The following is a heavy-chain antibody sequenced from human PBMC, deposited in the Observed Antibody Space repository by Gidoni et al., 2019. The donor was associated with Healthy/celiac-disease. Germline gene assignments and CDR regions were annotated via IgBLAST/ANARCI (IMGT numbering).Heavy chain of an antibody. Sequence: QVQLQQWGAGLLKPSETLSLTCAVYGGSFSGYYWSWIRQPPGKGLEWIGEINHSGSTNYNPSLKSRVTISVDTSKNQFSLKLSSVTAADTAVYYCARGTSPDAFDIWGQGTMVTVSS. J-gene: IGHJ3*02. V-gene: IGHV4-34*01. CDR2: INHSGST. CDR1: GGSFSGYY. CDR3: ARGTSPDAFDI.